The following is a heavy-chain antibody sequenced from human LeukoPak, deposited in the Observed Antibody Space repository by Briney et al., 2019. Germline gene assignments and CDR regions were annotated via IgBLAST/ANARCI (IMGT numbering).Heavy chain of an antibody. CDR2: IYSGGST. J-gene: IGHJ3*02. V-gene: IGHV3-66*01. CDR1: GFTVSSNY. D-gene: IGHD3-16*01. Sequence: GGSLRLSCAASGFTVSSNYMSWVRQAPGKGLEWVSAIYSGGSTYYADSVKGRFTISRDNSKNTLYLQMSSLRAEDTAVYYCARVVKDYVWGSYVMDAFDIWGQGTMVTVSS. CDR3: ARVVKDYVWGSYVMDAFDI.